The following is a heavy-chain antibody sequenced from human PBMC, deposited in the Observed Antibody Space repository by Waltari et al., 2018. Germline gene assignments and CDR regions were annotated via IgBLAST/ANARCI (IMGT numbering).Heavy chain of an antibody. CDR3: ARALNYYGSGSYGY. CDR1: GYTLPSYD. V-gene: IGHV1-8*01. CDR2: TNPNSGNT. J-gene: IGHJ4*02. D-gene: IGHD3-10*01. Sequence: QVQLVQSGAEVKKPGASVKVSCKASGYTLPSYDINWVRRANGQGLEWMGGTNPNSGNTGYAQKFQCRVTMTMNTSISTAYMELSSLRSEDTAVYYCARALNYYGSGSYGYWGQGTLVTVSS.